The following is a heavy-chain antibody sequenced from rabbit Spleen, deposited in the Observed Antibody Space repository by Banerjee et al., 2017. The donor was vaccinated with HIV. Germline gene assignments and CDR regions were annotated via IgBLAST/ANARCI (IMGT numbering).Heavy chain of an antibody. J-gene: IGHJ6*01. Sequence: QEQLVEYGGCLVQPGAFLTLTWTASGFCFNVNYDMCWVLQATGKGLEWIGCIYTGNGKTYYASWAKGRFTISKTSSTTVTLQMTSLTAADTATYFCARDTSSSFSSYGMDLWGQGTLVTVS. CDR2: IYTGNGKT. CDR3: ARDTSSSFSSYGMDL. CDR1: GFCFNVNYD. D-gene: IGHD1-1*01. V-gene: IGHV1S45*01.